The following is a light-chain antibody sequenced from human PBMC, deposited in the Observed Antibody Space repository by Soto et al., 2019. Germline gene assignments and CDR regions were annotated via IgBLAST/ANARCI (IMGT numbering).Light chain of an antibody. CDR3: MQALQTQFT. Sequence: DIVMTQSPLSLPVTPGEPASISCRSSQSLLHSNGYTYLDWYLQKPGQSPQLLIYLGSNRASGVPDRFSGSGSGTDFTLKISRVEAEDVGVYYCMQALQTQFTFGPGTKVDIK. J-gene: IGKJ3*01. CDR1: QSLLHSNGYTY. V-gene: IGKV2-28*01. CDR2: LGS.